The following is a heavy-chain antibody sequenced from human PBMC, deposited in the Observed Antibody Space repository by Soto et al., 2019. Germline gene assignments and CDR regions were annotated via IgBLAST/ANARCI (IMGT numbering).Heavy chain of an antibody. CDR3: ARDAGDGYKKNDY. Sequence: SETLSLTCTVSGGSFKSGSYSWSWIRQPPGKGLEWIGYVYHTGRTSYNPSLKSRVSISMDTSKNQFSLNLDSVTAADTAVYYCARDAGDGYKKNDYWGQGTLVTRLL. CDR1: GGSFKSGSYS. J-gene: IGHJ4*02. V-gene: IGHV4-61*01. CDR2: VYHTGRT. D-gene: IGHD5-12*01.